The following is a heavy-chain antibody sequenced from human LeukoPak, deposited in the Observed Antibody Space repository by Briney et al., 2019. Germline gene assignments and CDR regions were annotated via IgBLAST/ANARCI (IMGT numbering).Heavy chain of an antibody. Sequence: GGSLRLSCAASGFTFSSYSMNWVRQAPGKGLEWVSSISSSSSYIYYADSVKGRFTISRDNAKNSLYLQMNSLRAEDTAVYYCARDXYDYVWGSYRYGGVFDYWGQGTLVTVSS. J-gene: IGHJ4*02. V-gene: IGHV3-21*01. CDR2: ISSSSSYI. CDR3: ARDXYDYVWGSYRYGGVFDY. CDR1: GFTFSSYS. D-gene: IGHD3-16*02.